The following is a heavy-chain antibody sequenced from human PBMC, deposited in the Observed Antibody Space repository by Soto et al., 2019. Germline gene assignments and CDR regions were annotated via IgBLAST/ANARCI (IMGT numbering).Heavy chain of an antibody. V-gene: IGHV1-18*01. Sequence: QVQLVQSGAEVKKPGASVKVSCKASGYTFTSYGISWVRQAPGQGLEWMGWISAYNGNTNYAQKLQGRVTMTTDTSTSPAYMELRSLRSDDTAVYYCARSCSSTSCPPPNWFDPWGQGTLVTVSS. J-gene: IGHJ5*02. CDR1: GYTFTSYG. CDR2: ISAYNGNT. D-gene: IGHD2-2*01. CDR3: ARSCSSTSCPPPNWFDP.